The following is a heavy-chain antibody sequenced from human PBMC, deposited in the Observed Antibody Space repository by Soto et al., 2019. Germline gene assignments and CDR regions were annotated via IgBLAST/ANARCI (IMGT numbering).Heavy chain of an antibody. CDR2: ISSSGSTI. V-gene: IGHV3-48*03. J-gene: IGHJ4*02. CDR3: ARSSAPYYYDSSGYFLFDY. CDR1: GFTFSSYE. D-gene: IGHD3-22*01. Sequence: PVGSLRLSCAASGFTFSSYEMNWVRQAPGKGLEWVSYISSSGSTIYYADSVKGRFTISRDNAKDSLYLQMNSLRAEDTAVYYCARSSAPYYYDSSGYFLFDYWGQGTLVTVSS.